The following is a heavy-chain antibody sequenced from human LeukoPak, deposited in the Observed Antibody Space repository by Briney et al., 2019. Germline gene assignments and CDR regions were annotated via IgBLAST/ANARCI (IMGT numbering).Heavy chain of an antibody. J-gene: IGHJ4*02. CDR1: GFTFSSYS. V-gene: IGHV3-48*04. CDR2: ISSSSSTI. CDR3: ARADGFVLMVYASLDY. D-gene: IGHD2-8*01. Sequence: PGGSLRLSCAASGFTFSSYSMNWVRQAPGKGLEWVSYISSSSSTIYYADSVKGRFTISRDNAKNSLYLQMNSLRAEDTAVYYCARADGFVLMVYASLDYWGQGTLVTVSS.